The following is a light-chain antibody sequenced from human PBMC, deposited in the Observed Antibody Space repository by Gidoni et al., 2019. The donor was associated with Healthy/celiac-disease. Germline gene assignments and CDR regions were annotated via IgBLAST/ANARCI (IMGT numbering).Light chain of an antibody. CDR2: AAS. CDR1: QSVSSY. V-gene: IGKV3-20*01. Sequence: IEFTQSPGTLSLSPGERATLSCRASQSVSSYLAWYQQKPGQAPRLLIYAASNRATGIPDRFSGSGSGTDFTLTISRLEPEDFAVYYCQQYLSFWTFGQGTKVEIK. CDR3: QQYLSFWT. J-gene: IGKJ1*01.